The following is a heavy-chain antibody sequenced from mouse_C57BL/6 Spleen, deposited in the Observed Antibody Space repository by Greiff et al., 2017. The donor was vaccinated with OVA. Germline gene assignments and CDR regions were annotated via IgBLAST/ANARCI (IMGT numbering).Heavy chain of an antibody. CDR3: ARGDGYSPYYYAMDY. J-gene: IGHJ4*01. D-gene: IGHD2-3*01. V-gene: IGHV1-26*01. Sequence: VQLQQSGPELVKPGASVKISCKASGYTFTDYYMNWVKQSHGKSLEWIGDINPNNGGTSYNQKFKGKATLTVDKSSSTAYMELRSLTSEDSAVYYCARGDGYSPYYYAMDYWGQGTSVTVSS. CDR1: GYTFTDYY. CDR2: INPNNGGT.